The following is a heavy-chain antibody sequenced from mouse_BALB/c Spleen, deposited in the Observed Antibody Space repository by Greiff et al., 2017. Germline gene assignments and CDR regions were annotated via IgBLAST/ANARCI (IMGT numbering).Heavy chain of an antibody. CDR1: GYSITSDYA. CDR2: ISYSGST. J-gene: IGHJ4*01. V-gene: IGHV3-2*02. CDR3: ARSPLTPPMDY. Sequence: VQLQQSGPGLVKPSQSLSLTCTVTGYSITSDYAWNWIRQFPGNKLEWMGYISYSGSTSYNPSLKSRISITRDTSKNQFFLQLNSVTTEDTATYYCARSPLTPPMDYWGQGTSVTVSS.